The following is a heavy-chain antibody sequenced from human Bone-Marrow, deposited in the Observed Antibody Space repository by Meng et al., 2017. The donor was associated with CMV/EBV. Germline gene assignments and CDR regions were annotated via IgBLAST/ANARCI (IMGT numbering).Heavy chain of an antibody. CDR1: SISSGNW. Sequence: SISSGNWWRWFRQPPGKGLEWIGDIYHSGSTNYNPSRKSRVTISVDKSKNQFSLKLSSVTAADTAVYYCARRYYDILTGSRLYFDYWGQGTLVTVSS. V-gene: IGHV4-4*02. J-gene: IGHJ4*02. CDR2: IYHSGST. D-gene: IGHD3-9*01. CDR3: ARRYYDILTGSRLYFDY.